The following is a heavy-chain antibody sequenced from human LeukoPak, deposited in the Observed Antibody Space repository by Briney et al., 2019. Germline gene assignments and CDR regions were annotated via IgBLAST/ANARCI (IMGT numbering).Heavy chain of an antibody. CDR3: ARGVVVTAAEVAFDI. CDR2: IIPIFGIT. CDR1: GGTFGRHG. V-gene: IGHV1-69*01. D-gene: IGHD2-21*02. J-gene: IGHJ3*02. Sequence: SVKVSCKSSGGTFGRHGISWVRQAPGQGLEWMGGIIPIFGITNYAQKFQDRVTITADESRTTAYMDMSSLEYDDTAIYYCARGVVVTAAEVAFDIWGQGAMLTVSS.